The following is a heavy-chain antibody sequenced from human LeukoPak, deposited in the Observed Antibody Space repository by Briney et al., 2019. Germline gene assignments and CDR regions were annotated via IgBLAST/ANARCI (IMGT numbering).Heavy chain of an antibody. V-gene: IGHV3-30*18. CDR1: GFTFSSYG. CDR2: ISYDGGNK. D-gene: IGHD6-19*01. J-gene: IGHJ6*02. CDR3: AKGTDGPSGWYAHFCYYYGMDV. Sequence: GGSLRLSCAASGFTFSSYGMHWVRQAPGKGLEWVAVISYDGGNKYYADSVKGRFTISRDNSKNTLYLQMNSLRAEDTAVYYCAKGTDGPSGWYAHFCYYYGMDVWGQGTTVTVSS.